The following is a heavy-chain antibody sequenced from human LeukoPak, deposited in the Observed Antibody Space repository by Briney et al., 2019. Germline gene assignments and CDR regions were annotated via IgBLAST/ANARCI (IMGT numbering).Heavy chain of an antibody. CDR3: ARRPGTYYDFWSGYGNWFDP. D-gene: IGHD3-3*01. J-gene: IGHJ5*02. CDR2: IYYSGST. CDR1: GGSISSSSYS. V-gene: IGHV4-39*01. Sequence: SETLSLTCTVSGGSISSSSYSWGWIRQPPGKGLEWIGGIYYSGSTYYNPSLKSRVTISVDTSKNQFSLKLSSVTAADTAVYYCARRPGTYYDFWSGYGNWFDPWGQGTLVTVSS.